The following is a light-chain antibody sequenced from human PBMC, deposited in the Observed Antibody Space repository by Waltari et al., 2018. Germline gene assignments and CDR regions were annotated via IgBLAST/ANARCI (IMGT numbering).Light chain of an antibody. CDR3: QVWDSRNKYAV. V-gene: IGLV3-21*02. CDR1: NIGTKS. Sequence: SYELTQSPSVSVSPGQTARITCGGDNIGTKSVQWYQQTPPQAPVLVLFADNRRPSGIPERFSGSNSGNMAILTISGFVVGDEADYYCQVWDSRNKYAVFGGGTRLTVV. CDR2: ADN. J-gene: IGLJ2*01.